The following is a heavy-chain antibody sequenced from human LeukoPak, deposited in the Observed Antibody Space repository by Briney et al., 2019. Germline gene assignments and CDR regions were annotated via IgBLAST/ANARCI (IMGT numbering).Heavy chain of an antibody. Sequence: GGSLRLSCAASGFTFNVFHMNCARQAPGKGLECISSITSSGTYITYADSIQGRFTISRDNAKNSLYLQMNSLRVDDTALYYCARASGGWDLDYWGHGTLVIVSS. J-gene: IGHJ4*01. D-gene: IGHD1-26*01. CDR2: ITSSGTYI. CDR3: ARASGGWDLDY. V-gene: IGHV3-21*01. CDR1: GFTFNVFH.